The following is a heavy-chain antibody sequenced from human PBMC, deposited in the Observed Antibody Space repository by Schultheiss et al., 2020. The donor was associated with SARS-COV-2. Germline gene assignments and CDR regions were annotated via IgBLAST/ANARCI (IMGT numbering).Heavy chain of an antibody. D-gene: IGHD1-26*01. Sequence: SQTLSLTCTVSGGSVSSGSYHWSWLRQPPGKGLEWIGYIYHSGSTTYNPSLKSRVTIAVDKSKNKFSLKVTSVTAADAAVYYWARGPPSGAGNTAFFQHWGQGTLVTVSS. V-gene: IGHV4-61*01. CDR1: GGSVSSGSYH. CDR3: ARGPPSGAGNTAFFQH. J-gene: IGHJ1*01. CDR2: IYHSGST.